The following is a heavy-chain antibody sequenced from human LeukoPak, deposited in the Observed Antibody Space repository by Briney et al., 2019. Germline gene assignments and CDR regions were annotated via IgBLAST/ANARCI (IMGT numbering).Heavy chain of an antibody. D-gene: IGHD6-13*01. CDR2: MSPDATKK. CDR1: GFTFSSYG. J-gene: IGHJ4*02. V-gene: IGHV3-30*12. Sequence: PGASLRLSCAASGFTFSSYGMHWVRQPPGKGLDRVAPMSPDATKKHYADSVKARFTISRDNAKNTLYLQMNSLRAEDTAVYYCASKAGLALDYWGQGTLVTVSS. CDR3: ASKAGLALDY.